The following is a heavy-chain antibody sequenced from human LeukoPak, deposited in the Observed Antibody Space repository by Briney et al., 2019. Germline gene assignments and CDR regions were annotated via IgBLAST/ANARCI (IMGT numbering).Heavy chain of an antibody. CDR3: TTVTRD. J-gene: IGHJ4*02. CDR1: GFTFHNNG. Sequence: PGGSLRLSCAASGFTFHNNGMSWVRQAPGKGLEWVGRIKSKTDGETTDYAAPVKGRFTISRDDSKNTLYLQMNSLKTEDTAVYYCTTVTRDWGQGTLVTVSS. V-gene: IGHV3-15*01. CDR2: IKSKTDGETT.